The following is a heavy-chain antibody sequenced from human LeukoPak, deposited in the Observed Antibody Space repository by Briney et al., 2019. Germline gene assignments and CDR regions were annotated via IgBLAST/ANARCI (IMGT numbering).Heavy chain of an antibody. D-gene: IGHD3-22*01. CDR3: AIGYYDSSGYPDH. CDR2: INPNSGGT. Sequence: ASVKVSCKASGYIFTGYYMHWVRQAPGQGLEWMGWINPNSGGTNYAQKFQGRVTMTRDTSISTAYMELSRLRSDDTAVYYCAIGYYDSSGYPDHWGQGTLVTVSS. V-gene: IGHV1-2*02. J-gene: IGHJ5*02. CDR1: GYIFTGYY.